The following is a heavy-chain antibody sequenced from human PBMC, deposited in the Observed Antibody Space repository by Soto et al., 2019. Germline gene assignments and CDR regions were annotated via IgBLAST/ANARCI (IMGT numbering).Heavy chain of an antibody. CDR3: ATVPAVSYGMDV. V-gene: IGHV3-23*01. CDR2: ISGSGGST. J-gene: IGHJ6*02. D-gene: IGHD2-2*01. CDR1: GFTFSSYA. Sequence: GGSLRLSCAASGFTFSSYAMSWVRQAPGKGLEWVSAISGSGGSTYYADSVKGRFTISRDNSKNTLYLQMNSLRAEDTAVYYCATVPAVSYGMDVWGQGTTVTVYS.